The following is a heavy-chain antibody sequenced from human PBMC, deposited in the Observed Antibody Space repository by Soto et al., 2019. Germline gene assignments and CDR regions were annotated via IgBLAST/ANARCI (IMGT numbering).Heavy chain of an antibody. CDR1: GGSVSSGSYY. Sequence: QVQLQESGPGLVKPSETLSLTCTVSGGSVSSGSYYWSWIRQPPGKGLEWIGYIYYSGSTNYNPSLKSRVTISVDTSKNQFSLKLSSVTAADTAVYYCARSVRGGNWCDPWGQGTLVTVSS. D-gene: IGHD3-10*02. CDR3: ARSVRGGNWCDP. CDR2: IYYSGST. J-gene: IGHJ5*02. V-gene: IGHV4-61*01.